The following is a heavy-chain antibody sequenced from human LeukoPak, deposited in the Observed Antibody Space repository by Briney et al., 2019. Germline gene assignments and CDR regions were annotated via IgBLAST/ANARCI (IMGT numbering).Heavy chain of an antibody. D-gene: IGHD4-17*01. J-gene: IGHJ4*02. CDR1: GGSFSGYY. CDR2: INHSGST. CDR3: ARDMTTTDGGFDY. Sequence: SETLSLTCAVDGGSFSGYYWSWIRQPPGKGLEWIGEINHSGSTNYNPSLKSRVTISVDTSKNQFSLKLSSVTAADTAVYYCARDMTTTDGGFDYWGQGTLVTVSS. V-gene: IGHV4-34*01.